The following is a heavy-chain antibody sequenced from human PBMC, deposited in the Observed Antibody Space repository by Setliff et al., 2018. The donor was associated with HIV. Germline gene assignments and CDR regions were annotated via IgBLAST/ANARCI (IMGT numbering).Heavy chain of an antibody. J-gene: IGHJ4*02. CDR2: IDWDDDK. CDR3: ARGIRHNSGSLFDY. V-gene: IGHV2-70*11. D-gene: IGHD3-10*01. CDR1: GFSLSTTGMC. Sequence: SGPTLVNPTQTLTLTCTFSGFSLSTTGMCVTWIRQPPGKALEWLARIDWDDDKYYSTSLKTRLTISKDTSKNQVVLTMTNMEPVDTATYYCARGIRHNSGSLFDYWGQGTLVTVSS.